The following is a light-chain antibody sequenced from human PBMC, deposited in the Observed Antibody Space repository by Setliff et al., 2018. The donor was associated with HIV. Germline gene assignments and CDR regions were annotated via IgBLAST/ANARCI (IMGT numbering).Light chain of an antibody. J-gene: IGLJ1*01. Sequence: QSALAQFASVSGSPGQSITISCTGTSSDVGSYNLVPWYQQHPGKAPKLMIYEVTKRPSGISHRFSGSKSGNTASLTISGLQAEDEAEYYCCSYAGSSTFVFGSGTKVTVL. CDR1: SSDVGSYNL. V-gene: IGLV2-23*02. CDR3: CSYAGSSTFV. CDR2: EVT.